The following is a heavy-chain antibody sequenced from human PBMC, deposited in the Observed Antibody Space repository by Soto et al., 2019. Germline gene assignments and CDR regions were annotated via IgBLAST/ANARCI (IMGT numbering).Heavy chain of an antibody. Sequence: QVQLQESGPGLVKPSQTLSLTCTVSGVSINSFDSYWAWIRQHPGKGLEWIGYIFYTGNTYYNPSLKSRVIISVDTSKNQFSLKLSSVTAADTALYFCARNVDTALLGNWFDPWGQGTLVSVSS. D-gene: IGHD5-18*01. CDR1: GVSINSFDSY. CDR3: ARNVDTALLGNWFDP. J-gene: IGHJ5*02. CDR2: IFYTGNT. V-gene: IGHV4-31*03.